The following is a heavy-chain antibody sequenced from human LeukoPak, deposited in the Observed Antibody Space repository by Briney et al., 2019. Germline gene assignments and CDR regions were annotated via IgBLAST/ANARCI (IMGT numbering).Heavy chain of an antibody. D-gene: IGHD6-19*01. J-gene: IGHJ4*02. CDR2: ISAYNGNT. Sequence: ASVKVSCKASGYTFTSHGISWVRQAPGQGLEWMGWISAYNGNTNYAQKLQGRVTMTTDTSTSTAYMELRRLRSDDTAVYYCATPSWAGTVDYWGQGTLVTVSS. CDR3: ATPSWAGTVDY. CDR1: GYTFTSHG. V-gene: IGHV1-18*01.